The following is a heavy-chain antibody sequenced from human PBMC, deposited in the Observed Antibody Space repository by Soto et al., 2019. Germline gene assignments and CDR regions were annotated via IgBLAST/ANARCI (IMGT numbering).Heavy chain of an antibody. V-gene: IGHV3-30-3*01. CDR1: GFTFSSYA. Sequence: GGSLRLSCAASGFTFSSYAMHWVRQAPGKGLEWVAVISYDGSNKNYADSVKGRFTISRDNSKNTLYLQMNSLRAEDTAVYYCARELRLVTTSYYYGMDVWGQGTTVTVSS. D-gene: IGHD6-19*01. CDR2: ISYDGSNK. J-gene: IGHJ6*02. CDR3: ARELRLVTTSYYYGMDV.